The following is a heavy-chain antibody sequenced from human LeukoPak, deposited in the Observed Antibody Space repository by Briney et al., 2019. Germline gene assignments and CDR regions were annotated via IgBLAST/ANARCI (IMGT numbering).Heavy chain of an antibody. CDR3: AKGRVVAGSKSLTYHWFDP. CDR2: INPNSGGT. D-gene: IGHD6-19*01. V-gene: IGHV1-2*02. J-gene: IGHJ5*02. Sequence: ASVKVSCKASGYAFTGYYIHWVRQAPGQGLEWMGWINPNSGGTKYAQKFQGRVTMTRDTSITTAYMGLSRLRSDDTAVYYCAKGRVVAGSKSLTYHWFDPWGQGTLVTASS. CDR1: GYAFTGYY.